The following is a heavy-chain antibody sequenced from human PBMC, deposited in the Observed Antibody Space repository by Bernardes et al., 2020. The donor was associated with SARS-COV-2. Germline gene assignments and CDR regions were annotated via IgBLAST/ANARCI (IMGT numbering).Heavy chain of an antibody. CDR1: GGSISSSSYY. D-gene: IGHD5-18*01. V-gene: IGHV4-39*01. CDR2: IYYSGST. J-gene: IGHJ4*02. Sequence: SEPLSLTCTVSGGSISSSSYYWGWIRQPPGKGLEWIGSIYYSGSTYYNPSLKSRVTISVDTSKNQFSLKLSSVTAAATASYYVARRGSAPPLIRLWFSPPFDYWGQGTLVTVSP. CDR3: ARRGSAPPLIRLWFSPPFDY.